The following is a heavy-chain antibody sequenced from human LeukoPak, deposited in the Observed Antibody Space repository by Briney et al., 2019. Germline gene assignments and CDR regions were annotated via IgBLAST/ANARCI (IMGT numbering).Heavy chain of an antibody. CDR1: GFTVSSNF. J-gene: IGHJ4*02. CDR2: IYSGGST. Sequence: GGSVRLSCAASGFTVSSNFMSWVRQAPGKGLEWVSVIYSGGSTYYADSVKGRFTISTDNSKNTLYLQMKSLRVEDTAVYYCARYRGYDLYWGQGTQVTISS. D-gene: IGHD5-12*01. CDR3: ARYRGYDLY. V-gene: IGHV3-66*01.